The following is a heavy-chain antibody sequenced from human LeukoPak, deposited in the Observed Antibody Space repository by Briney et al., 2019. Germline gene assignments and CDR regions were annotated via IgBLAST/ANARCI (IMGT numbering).Heavy chain of an antibody. CDR2: INPSGGST. J-gene: IGHJ4*02. V-gene: IGHV1-46*01. Sequence: GASVKVSCKASGYTFTSYYMHWVRQAPGQGLEWMGIINPSGGSTSYAQKFQGRVTMTRDMSTSTVYMELSSLRSEDTAVYHCAREDIAARPAFDYWGQGTLVTVSS. CDR1: GYTFTSYY. D-gene: IGHD6-6*01. CDR3: AREDIAARPAFDY.